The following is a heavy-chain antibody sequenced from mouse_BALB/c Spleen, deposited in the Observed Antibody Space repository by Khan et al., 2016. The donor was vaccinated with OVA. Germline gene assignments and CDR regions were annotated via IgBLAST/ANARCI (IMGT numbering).Heavy chain of an antibody. CDR2: IWAGGST. J-gene: IGHJ3*01. CDR3: ATLYGNEPY. D-gene: IGHD2-1*01. V-gene: IGHV2-9*02. CDR1: GFSLTNYG. Sequence: VQLQESGPGLVAPSQSLSITCTVSGFSLTNYGVHWLRQPPGKGLEWLGVIWAGGSTNYNSAPMSRLSISKDNSKGQVFLQMNSLQTDDTAMYYCATLYGNEPYWGQGTLVTVSA.